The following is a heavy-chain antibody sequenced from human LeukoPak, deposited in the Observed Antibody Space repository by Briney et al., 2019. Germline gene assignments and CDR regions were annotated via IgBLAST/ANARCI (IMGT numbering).Heavy chain of an antibody. J-gene: IGHJ4*02. Sequence: GGSLRLSCAASGFTFDDYAMHWVRQAPGKGLEWVSGISWNSGSIGYADSVKGRFTISRDNAKNSLYLQMNSLRAEDTALYYCAKDAKESSIAARNYFDYWGQGTLVTVSS. D-gene: IGHD6-6*01. V-gene: IGHV3-9*01. CDR3: AKDAKESSIAARNYFDY. CDR2: ISWNSGSI. CDR1: GFTFDDYA.